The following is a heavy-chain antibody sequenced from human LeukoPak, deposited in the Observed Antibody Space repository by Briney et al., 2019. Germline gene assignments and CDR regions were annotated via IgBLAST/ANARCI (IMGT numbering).Heavy chain of an antibody. CDR3: ATASRSTRITINH. CDR1: GYTFTGYY. V-gene: IGHV1-2*02. CDR2: INPNSGGT. D-gene: IGHD3-3*01. J-gene: IGHJ5*02. Sequence: ASVKVSCKASGYTFTGYYMHWVRQAPGQGLEWMGWINPNSGGTNYAQKFQGRVTMTRDTSISTAYMELSRLRSDDTAVYYCATASRSTRITINHWGQGTLVTVSS.